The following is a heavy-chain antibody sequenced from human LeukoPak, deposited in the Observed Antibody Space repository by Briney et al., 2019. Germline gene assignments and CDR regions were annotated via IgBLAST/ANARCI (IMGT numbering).Heavy chain of an antibody. CDR2: ISSSSNSI. Sequence: GGSLRLSCAASGFTFSSYNMNWVRQAPGKGLEWVSYISSSSNSIYYADSVKGRFTISRDNAKRSMYLQMNSLRAEDTAVYYCARGFGSYEDYMDVWGKGTTVTVS. CDR3: ARGFGSYEDYMDV. J-gene: IGHJ6*03. D-gene: IGHD3-10*01. CDR1: GFTFSSYN. V-gene: IGHV3-48*01.